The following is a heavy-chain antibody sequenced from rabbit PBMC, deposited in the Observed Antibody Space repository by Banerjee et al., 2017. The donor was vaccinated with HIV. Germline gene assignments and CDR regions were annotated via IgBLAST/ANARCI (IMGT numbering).Heavy chain of an antibody. CDR1: GFSLSSYV. Sequence: QSLEESGGGLVQPEGSLTLTCTVSGFSLSSYVMNWVRQAPGKGLEWIADIYAGGGTTYYASWAKGRFTVSKASSTAVTLQMTSLTAADTATYFCARDYVGDSYSAFDLWGQGTLVTVS. V-gene: IGHV1S40*01. CDR2: IYAGGGTT. CDR3: ARDYVGDSYSAFDL. D-gene: IGHD8-1*01. J-gene: IGHJ4*01.